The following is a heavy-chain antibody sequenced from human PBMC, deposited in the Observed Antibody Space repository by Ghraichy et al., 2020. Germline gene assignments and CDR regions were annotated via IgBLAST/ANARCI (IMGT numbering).Heavy chain of an antibody. J-gene: IGHJ5*02. D-gene: IGHD4-17*01. CDR2: IYYSGST. V-gene: IGHV4-59*01. CDR3: ARQRGSTVTPEFWFDP. Sequence: SETLSLTCTVSGGSISSYYWSWIRQPPGKGLEWIGYIYYSGSTNYNPSLKSRVTISLDTSKNQFSLKLSSVTAADTAVYYCARQRGSTVTPEFWFDPWGQGTLVTVSS. CDR1: GGSISSYY.